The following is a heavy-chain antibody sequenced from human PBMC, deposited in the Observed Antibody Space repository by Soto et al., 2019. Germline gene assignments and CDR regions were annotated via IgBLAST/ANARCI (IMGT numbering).Heavy chain of an antibody. Sequence: GGSLRLSCAASGFTFSSYWMSWVRQAPGKGLEWVANIKQDGSEKYYVDSVKGRFTISRDNAKNSLYLQMNSLGAEDTAVYYCARDAIAVAGTSDAFDIWGQGTMVTVSS. CDR3: ARDAIAVAGTSDAFDI. J-gene: IGHJ3*02. D-gene: IGHD6-19*01. CDR2: IKQDGSEK. V-gene: IGHV3-7*01. CDR1: GFTFSSYW.